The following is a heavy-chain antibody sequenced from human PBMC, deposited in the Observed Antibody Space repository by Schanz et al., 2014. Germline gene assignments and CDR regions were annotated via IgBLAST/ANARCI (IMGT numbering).Heavy chain of an antibody. CDR2: IKSDGSST. Sequence: EVQLLESGGGLVQPGGSLRLSCAASGFTFGDYAMTWVRQAPGKGLEWVSRIKSDGSSTSYADSVKGRFTISRDNAKNTLYLQMNSLRAEDTAVYYCARPALWFGDNCFDPWGQGTLVTVAS. CDR3: ARPALWFGDNCFDP. J-gene: IGHJ5*02. CDR1: GFTFGDYA. D-gene: IGHD3-10*01. V-gene: IGHV3-74*02.